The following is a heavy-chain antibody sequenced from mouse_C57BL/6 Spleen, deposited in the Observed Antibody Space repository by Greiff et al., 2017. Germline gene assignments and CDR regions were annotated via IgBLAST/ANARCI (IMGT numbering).Heavy chain of an antibody. D-gene: IGHD2-1*01. CDR2: INPSDSET. CDR1: GYTFTSYG. CDR3: ARRGNYGVYYAMDY. J-gene: IGHJ4*01. Sequence: QVQLQQPGADLGRPGSSLRLSCTASGYTFTSYGWPWVRPRPIKGLEWMGNINPSDSETHYNEKFKDKATLTVDKSSSTAYMQLSSLTSEDSAVYYCARRGNYGVYYAMDYWGQGTSVTVSS. V-gene: IGHV1-52*01.